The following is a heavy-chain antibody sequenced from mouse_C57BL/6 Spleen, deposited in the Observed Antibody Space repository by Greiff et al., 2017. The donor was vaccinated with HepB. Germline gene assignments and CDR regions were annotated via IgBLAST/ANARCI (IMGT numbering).Heavy chain of an antibody. V-gene: IGHV1-78*01. CDR1: GYTFTDHT. J-gene: IGHJ4*01. D-gene: IGHD1-1*01. CDR2: IYPRDGST. CDR3: ERSRGSSFYYYAMDY. Sequence: VQLQQSDAELVKPGASVKISCKVSGYTFTDHTIHWMKQRPEQGLEWIGYIYPRDGSTKYNEKFKGKSTLTADKSSSTAYMQLNSLTSEDSAVYFCERSRGSSFYYYAMDYWGQGTSVTVSS.